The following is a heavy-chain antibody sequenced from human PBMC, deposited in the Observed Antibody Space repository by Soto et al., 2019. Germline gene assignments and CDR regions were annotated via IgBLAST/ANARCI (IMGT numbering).Heavy chain of an antibody. Sequence: PSETLSLTCAVYGGSFSGYYWSWIRQPPGKGLEWIGEINHSGSTNYNPSLKSRVTISVDTSKNQFSLKLSSVTAADTAVYYCARDMVRGVIGIDYWGQGTLVTVSS. CDR2: INHSGST. V-gene: IGHV4-34*01. CDR3: ARDMVRGVIGIDY. CDR1: GGSFSGYY. J-gene: IGHJ4*02. D-gene: IGHD3-10*01.